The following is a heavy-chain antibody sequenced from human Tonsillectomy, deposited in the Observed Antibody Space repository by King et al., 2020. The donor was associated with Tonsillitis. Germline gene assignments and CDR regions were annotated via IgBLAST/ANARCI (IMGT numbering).Heavy chain of an antibody. CDR1: GGSINSGGYS. V-gene: IGHV4-30-2*01. CDR2: IYHSGST. D-gene: IGHD3-16*02. CDR3: ARSYVSGSYRYTAYFDY. Sequence: LQLQESGSGLVKPSQTLSLTCAVSGGSINSGGYSWSWIRQPPGKGLEWIGYIYHSGSTYYNPSLKSRVTISVDRSKNQFSLKLSSVTAADTAVYYCARSYVSGSYRYTAYFDYWGQGTLVTVSS. J-gene: IGHJ4*02.